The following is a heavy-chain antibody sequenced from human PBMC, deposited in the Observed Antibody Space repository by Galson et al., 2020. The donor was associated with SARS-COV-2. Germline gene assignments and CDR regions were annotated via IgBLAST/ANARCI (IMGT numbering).Heavy chain of an antibody. J-gene: IGHJ6*04. CDR3: AIRFGGLGYMDV. V-gene: IGHV3-15*01. CDR2: SKTRSDGETT. CDR1: EFTFSTAC. D-gene: IGHD3-10*01. Sequence: GGSLRLACAVSEFTFSTACMIWVRLAPGKGLEGVGRSKTRSDGETTDYGAPVKGRFIISRDDSKDTLYLHMNSLRTEDTAVYYCAIRFGGLGYMDVWGKGTTVTVSS.